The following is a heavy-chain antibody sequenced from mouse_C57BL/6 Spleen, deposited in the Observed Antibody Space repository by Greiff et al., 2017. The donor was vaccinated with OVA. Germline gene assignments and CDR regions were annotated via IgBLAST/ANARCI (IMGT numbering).Heavy chain of an antibody. Sequence: VQLQQSGPELVKPGASVKISCKASGYSFTGYYMNWVKQSPEKSLEWIGEINPSTGGTTYNQKFKAKATLTVDKSSSTAYMQLKSLTSEDSAVYYCARGLGGVDYWGQGTTLTVSS. CDR2: INPSTGGT. D-gene: IGHD4-1*01. J-gene: IGHJ2*01. CDR3: ARGLGGVDY. V-gene: IGHV1-42*01. CDR1: GYSFTGYY.